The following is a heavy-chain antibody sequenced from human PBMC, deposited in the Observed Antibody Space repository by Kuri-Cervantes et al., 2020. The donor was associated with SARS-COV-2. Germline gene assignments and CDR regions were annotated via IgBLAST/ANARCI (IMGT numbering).Heavy chain of an antibody. D-gene: IGHD3-3*01. CDR2: IRYDGSTK. Sequence: GESLKISCGVSGFTFSSYGMHWVRQAPGKGLEWVAFIRYDGSTKYYADSVKGRFTISRDNAKNSLYLQMNSLRAEDTAVYYCAREFFGVVNGYFDYWGQGTLVTVSS. CDR3: AREFFGVVNGYFDY. CDR1: GFTFSSYG. V-gene: IGHV3-30*02. J-gene: IGHJ4*02.